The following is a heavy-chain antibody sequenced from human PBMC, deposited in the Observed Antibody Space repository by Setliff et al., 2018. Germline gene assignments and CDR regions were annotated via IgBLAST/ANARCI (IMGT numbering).Heavy chain of an antibody. Sequence: PSETLSLTCTVSGGSVGPHYWSWIRQAPGKGPEWIGHTFYSDTAKYNPSLESRAAISVDSSKNQFSLKLRSVTAADTAVYYCARDRSTVIRGVTSFFYYYMDVWGGGTTVTVSS. D-gene: IGHD3-10*01. CDR1: GGSVGPHY. J-gene: IGHJ6*03. V-gene: IGHV4-59*02. CDR3: ARDRSTVIRGVTSFFYYYMDV. CDR2: TFYSDTA.